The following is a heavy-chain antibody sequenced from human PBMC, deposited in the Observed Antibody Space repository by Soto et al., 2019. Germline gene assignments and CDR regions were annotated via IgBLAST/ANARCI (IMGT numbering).Heavy chain of an antibody. CDR3: ARGVQPYGSDY. V-gene: IGHV3-48*01. CDR2: ISSSSSTI. Sequence: EVQLVESGGGLVQPGGSLRLSCAASGFTFSSYSMNWVRQAPGKGLEWVSYISSSSSTIYYADSVKGRFTISRDNAKYSLYLQMNSLRAEDTAVYYCARGVQPYGSDYWGQGTLVTVSS. CDR1: GFTFSSYS. D-gene: IGHD3-10*01. J-gene: IGHJ4*02.